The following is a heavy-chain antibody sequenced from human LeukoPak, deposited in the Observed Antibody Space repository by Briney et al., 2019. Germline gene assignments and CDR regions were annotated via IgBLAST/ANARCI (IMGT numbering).Heavy chain of an antibody. CDR1: GYTFTNYD. CDR2: ISAYNGNT. Sequence: ASVKVSCKASGYTFTNYDVNWVRQATGQGLEWMGWISAYNGNTNYAQRLQGRVTMTTDTSTSTAYMELRSLRSDDTAVYYCARGEDYYDSSGYYSDYWGQGTLVTVSS. CDR3: ARGEDYYDSSGYYSDY. V-gene: IGHV1-18*01. J-gene: IGHJ4*02. D-gene: IGHD3-22*01.